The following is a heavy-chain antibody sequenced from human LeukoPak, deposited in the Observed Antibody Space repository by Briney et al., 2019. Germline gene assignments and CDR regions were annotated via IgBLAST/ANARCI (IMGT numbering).Heavy chain of an antibody. V-gene: IGHV3-21*01. D-gene: IGHD3-22*01. Sequence: GGSLRLSCAASGFTFSSYSLNWVRQAPGKGLEWASSISSSSSYIYYADSVKGRFTTSRDNAKNSLYLQMNSLRAEDTAVYYCARHYDSNSYGPGYWGQGTLVTVSS. CDR3: ARHYDSNSYGPGY. J-gene: IGHJ4*02. CDR2: ISSSSSYI. CDR1: GFTFSSYS.